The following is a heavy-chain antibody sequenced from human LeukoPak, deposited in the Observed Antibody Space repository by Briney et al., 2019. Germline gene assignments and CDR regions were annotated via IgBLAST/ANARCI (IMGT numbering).Heavy chain of an antibody. V-gene: IGHV4-34*01. CDR2: INYRGST. CDR3: ASSVGSTDY. CDR1: GGSFSVNY. D-gene: IGHD1-26*01. J-gene: IGHJ4*02. Sequence: SETLSLTCAVYGGSFSVNYWTWIRQSPGKELEWIGEINYRGSTNYNPSLKSRLTISVDTSKNQFSLKLGSVTAADTAVYYCASSVGSTDYWGQGALVTVSS.